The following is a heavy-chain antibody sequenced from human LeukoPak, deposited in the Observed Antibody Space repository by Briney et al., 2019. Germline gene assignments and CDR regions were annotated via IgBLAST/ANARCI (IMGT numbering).Heavy chain of an antibody. CDR3: ASLPGIVVAATGFDY. CDR1: GVSISSISYY. CDR2: IYYSGCT. Sequence: PSETLSLTCTVSGVSISSISYYWGWIRQPPGKGLEWIGSIYYSGCTYYIPSLRSRVTIYVDTSQNQFPLKLRSVTAADTAVYYCASLPGIVVAATGFDYWGQGTLVTVSS. D-gene: IGHD6-19*01. V-gene: IGHV4-39*01. J-gene: IGHJ4*02.